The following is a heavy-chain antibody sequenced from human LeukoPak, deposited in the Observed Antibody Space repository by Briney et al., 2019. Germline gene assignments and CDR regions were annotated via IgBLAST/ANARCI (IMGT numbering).Heavy chain of an antibody. CDR3: ARQGIDDYYFDY. D-gene: IGHD2-15*01. CDR1: GGSFSGYY. CDR2: IYYSGST. V-gene: IGHV4-34*01. Sequence: SETLSLTCAVYGGSFSGYYWSWIRQPPGKGLEWIGSIYYSGSTYYNPSLKSRVTISVDTSKNQFSLKLSSVTAADTAVYYCARQGIDDYYFDYWGQGTLVTVSS. J-gene: IGHJ4*02.